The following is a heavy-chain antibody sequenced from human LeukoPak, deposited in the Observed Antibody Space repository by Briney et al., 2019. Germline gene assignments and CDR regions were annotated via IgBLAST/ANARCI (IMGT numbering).Heavy chain of an antibody. CDR3: ATSNDAKIAPFDH. D-gene: IGHD2-21*01. CDR2: INTKGET. Sequence: SETLSLTCTVSGVSMSAYQWSWVRQSPEKGLEWIGCINTKGETSYNPSLKSRVTTSVDTSKSQFSLRLTSVTAADTAVYYRATSNDAKIAPFDHWGQGAPVTVSS. J-gene: IGHJ4*02. CDR1: GVSMSAYQ. V-gene: IGHV4-4*09.